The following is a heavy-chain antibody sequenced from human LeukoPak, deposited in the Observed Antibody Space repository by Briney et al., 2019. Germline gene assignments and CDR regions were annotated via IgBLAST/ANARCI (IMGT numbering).Heavy chain of an antibody. J-gene: IGHJ6*03. V-gene: IGHV1-69*06. CDR1: GGTFSSYA. CDR2: IIPIFGTA. D-gene: IGHD3-10*01. CDR3: ARGFMVRGVIWQKYYYYMDV. Sequence: GASVKVSCKASGGTFSSYAISWVRQAPGQGLEWMGGIIPIFGTANYAQKFQGRVTITADKSTSTAYMELSSLRSEDTAVYYCARGFMVRGVIWQKYYYYMDVWGKGTTVTISS.